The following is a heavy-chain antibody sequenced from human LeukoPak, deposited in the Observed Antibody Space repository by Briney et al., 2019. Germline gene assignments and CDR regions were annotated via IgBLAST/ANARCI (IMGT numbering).Heavy chain of an antibody. CDR3: ARDDSQLWLKRASRISGLYYFDY. J-gene: IGHJ4*02. CDR2: ISAYNGNT. V-gene: IGHV1-18*01. CDR1: GYTFTSYG. D-gene: IGHD5-18*01. Sequence: ASVKVSCKASGYTFTSYGISWVRQAPGQGLEWMGWISAYNGNTNYAQKLQGRVTMTTDTSTSTAYMELRSLRSDDTAVYYCARDDSQLWLKRASRISGLYYFDYWGQGTLVTVSS.